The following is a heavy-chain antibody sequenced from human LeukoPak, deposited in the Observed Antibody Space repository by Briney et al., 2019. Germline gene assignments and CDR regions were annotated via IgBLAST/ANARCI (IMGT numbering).Heavy chain of an antibody. J-gene: IGHJ6*02. D-gene: IGHD6-19*01. CDR3: AKVKYNSGFSLMDV. CDR2: ISSSGSTI. V-gene: IGHV3-48*03. Sequence: GGSLRLSCAASGFTFSSYEMNWVRQAPGKGLEWVSYISSSGSTIYYADSVKGRLTNSRDNAKNSLYLQMNSLRAEDTAVYYCAKVKYNSGFSLMDVWGQGATVTVSS. CDR1: GFTFSSYE.